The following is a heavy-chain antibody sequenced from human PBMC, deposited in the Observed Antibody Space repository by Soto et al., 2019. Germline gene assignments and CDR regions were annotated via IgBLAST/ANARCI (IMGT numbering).Heavy chain of an antibody. V-gene: IGHV1-18*01. CDR2: ISAYNGNT. CDR1: GYTFTSYG. CDR3: XXXXXXXWYGY. J-gene: IGHJ4*02. Sequence: QVQLVQSGAEVKKPGASVKVSCKASGYTFTSYGTSXVRQXXXXGFEGMGWISAYNGNTNFAQKLQGRVTMTTDTXXXXXXXXXXXXXXXXXXXXXXXXXXXXXWYGYWGQGTLVTVSS. D-gene: IGHD6-13*01.